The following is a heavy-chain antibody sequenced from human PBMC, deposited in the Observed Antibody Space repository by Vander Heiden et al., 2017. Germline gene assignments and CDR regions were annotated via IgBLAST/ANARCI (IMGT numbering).Heavy chain of an antibody. V-gene: IGHV3-23*01. CDR3: AQLVTSGSAWYRSGVDN. D-gene: IGHD6-19*01. CDR1: GFTFSGYA. J-gene: IGHJ4*02. Sequence: EVQLLESGGGLVQPGGSLRLSCSASGFTFSGYAMSWVRQAPGKGLEWVSSISASGGSTYYADSVKGRFTISRDNSKDTLYLQMNSLRADDTAVYYCAQLVTSGSAWYRSGVDNWGQGTLVTVSS. CDR2: ISASGGST.